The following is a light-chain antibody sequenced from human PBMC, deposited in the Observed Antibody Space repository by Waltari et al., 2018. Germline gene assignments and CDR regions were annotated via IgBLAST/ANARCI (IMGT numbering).Light chain of an antibody. J-gene: IGLJ1*01. CDR1: NLGEKF. CDR2: EDS. CDR3: QTWDSRNAV. Sequence: SYELTQPSSVSVSPGETVSITCSGDNLGEKFVSWYQQRPGQSPGVVIYEDSKRPSGIPGRFSGSNSGNTATLTISGTQAMDEADYYCQTWDSRNAVFGSATKVTVL. V-gene: IGLV3-1*01.